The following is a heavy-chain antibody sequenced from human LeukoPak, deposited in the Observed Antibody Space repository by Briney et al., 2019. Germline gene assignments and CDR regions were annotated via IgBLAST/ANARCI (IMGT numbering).Heavy chain of an antibody. V-gene: IGHV3-23*01. CDR1: GFSFSSYA. D-gene: IGHD3-22*01. J-gene: IGHJ4*02. CDR2: ISGSGGST. Sequence: GGSLRLSCAASGFSFSSYAMSWGRQTPGKGLEWGSAISGSGGSTYYADSVKGRFTISRDNSKNTLYLQMNSLRAEDTAVYYCAKDPPTFYYDTSGYYPGYYWGQGTLVTVSS. CDR3: AKDPPTFYYDTSGYYPGYY.